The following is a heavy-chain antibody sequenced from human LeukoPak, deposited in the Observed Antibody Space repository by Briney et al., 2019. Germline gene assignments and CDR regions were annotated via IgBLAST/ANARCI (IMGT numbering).Heavy chain of an antibody. CDR1: GGSISSSSYY. Sequence: SETRSLTCTVSGGSISSSSYYWGWIRQPPGKGLEWIGSIYYSGSTYYNPSLKSRVTISVDTSKHQFSLKLSSVTAADTAVYYCARPDDYGVNWFDPWGQGTLVTASS. J-gene: IGHJ5*02. CDR2: IYYSGST. D-gene: IGHD4-17*01. CDR3: ARPDDYGVNWFDP. V-gene: IGHV4-39*01.